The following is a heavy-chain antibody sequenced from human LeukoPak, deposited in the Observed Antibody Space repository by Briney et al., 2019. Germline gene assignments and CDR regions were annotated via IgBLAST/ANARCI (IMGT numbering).Heavy chain of an antibody. J-gene: IGHJ4*02. CDR2: ISTSSRTV. V-gene: IGHV3-48*01. CDR3: AKDLTKADITHNGGADY. Sequence: GGSLRLSCAASGFAFSAYAINWVRQAPGKGLEWVSYISTSSRTVFYADSVKGRFTISRDNARNSLYLQMNSLRAEDTAVYYCAKDLTKADITHNGGADYWGQGTLVTVSS. D-gene: IGHD2-8*01. CDR1: GFAFSAYA.